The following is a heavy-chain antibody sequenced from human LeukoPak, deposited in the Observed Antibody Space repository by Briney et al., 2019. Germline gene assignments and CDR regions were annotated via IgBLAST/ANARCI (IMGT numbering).Heavy chain of an antibody. CDR1: GFTFSSYV. CDR2: IKQDGSEK. V-gene: IGHV3-7*01. J-gene: IGHJ4*02. Sequence: GRSLRLSCAASGFTFSSYVMHWVRQAPGKGLEWVANIKQDGSEKYYVDSVKGRFTISRDNAKNSLYLQMNSLRAEDTAVYYCARKNGLDYWGQGTLVTVSS. CDR3: ARKNGLDY.